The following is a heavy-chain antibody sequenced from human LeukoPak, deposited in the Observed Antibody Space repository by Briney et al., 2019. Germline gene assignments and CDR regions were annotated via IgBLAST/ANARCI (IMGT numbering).Heavy chain of an antibody. CDR2: ISGSSGTI. D-gene: IGHD1-26*01. Sequence: GGSLRLSCAASGFTFSSYSMNWVRQAPGKGLEWVSYISGSSGTIYYADSVKGRFTISRDNAKNSLHLQMNSLRVEDTAVYYCARVVKELASRYFDYWGQGTLVTVSS. CDR1: GFTFSSYS. J-gene: IGHJ4*02. CDR3: ARVVKELASRYFDY. V-gene: IGHV3-48*01.